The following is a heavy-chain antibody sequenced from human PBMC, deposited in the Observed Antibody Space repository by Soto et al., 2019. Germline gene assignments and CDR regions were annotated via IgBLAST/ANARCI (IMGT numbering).Heavy chain of an antibody. CDR3: ARGAAAGTDWFDA. D-gene: IGHD6-13*01. Sequence: EMQLLESGGGLVQPGGSLRLSCAASGFTFISYGMTWVRQAPGKGLEWVSGITTTGRNTYYAESVKGRFTISRDNSKNVVYLQMNSLRAEDTAVYYCARGAAAGTDWFDAWGQGTLVIVSS. V-gene: IGHV3-23*01. CDR1: GFTFISYG. J-gene: IGHJ5*02. CDR2: ITTTGRNT.